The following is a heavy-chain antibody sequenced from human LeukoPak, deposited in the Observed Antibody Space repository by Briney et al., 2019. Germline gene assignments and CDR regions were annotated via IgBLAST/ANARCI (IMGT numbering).Heavy chain of an antibody. V-gene: IGHV3-73*01. CDR3: TRSTSDSSSSRFDY. CDR1: GFTFSGSA. D-gene: IGHD3-22*01. Sequence: GGSLRLSCAVSGFTFSGSAMHWVRQASGKGLEWVGRIRSKANSYATAYAESVKGKFTISRDDSKNTAYLQMNSLKAEDTAVYYCTRSTSDSSSSRFDYWGQGTLVTVSS. CDR2: IRSKANSYAT. J-gene: IGHJ4*02.